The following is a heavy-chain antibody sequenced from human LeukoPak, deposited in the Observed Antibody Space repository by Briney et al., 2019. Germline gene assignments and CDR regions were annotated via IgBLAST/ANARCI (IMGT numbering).Heavy chain of an antibody. CDR1: GGSISSSSYY. CDR2: IYYSGST. Sequence: SGPGLVKPSETLSLTCTVSGGSISSSSYYWGWIRQPPGKGLEWIGYIYYSGSTNYNPSLKSRVTISVDTSKNQFSLKLSSVTAADTAVYYCAREDYDSSGYHFDYWGQGTLVTVSS. J-gene: IGHJ4*02. V-gene: IGHV4-61*01. CDR3: AREDYDSSGYHFDY. D-gene: IGHD3-22*01.